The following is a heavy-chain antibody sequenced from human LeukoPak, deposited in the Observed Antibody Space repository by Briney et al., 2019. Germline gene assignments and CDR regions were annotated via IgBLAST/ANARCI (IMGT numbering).Heavy chain of an antibody. D-gene: IGHD3-22*01. Sequence: ASLKVSCKASGYTFTSYGISWGRQAPGQGLEWMGWISAYNSNRRSAQKVQGGVTMTTDTSTSTAYMELRSLRSDDTAVYYCARIPHYDSSGYYYADYWGQGTQVTVSS. CDR1: GYTFTSYG. CDR2: ISAYNSNR. J-gene: IGHJ4*02. V-gene: IGHV1-18*01. CDR3: ARIPHYDSSGYYYADY.